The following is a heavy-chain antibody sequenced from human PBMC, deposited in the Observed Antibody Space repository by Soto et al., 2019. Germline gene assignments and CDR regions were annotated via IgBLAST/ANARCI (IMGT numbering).Heavy chain of an antibody. Sequence: GASVKVSCKASGYTFTSYGISWVRQAPGQGLEWMGWISAYNGNTNYAQKLQGRVTMTTDTSTSTAYMELRSLRSDDTAVYYCARGWAGYYDSSGDPLDYWGQGTLVTVSS. CDR3: ARGWAGYYDSSGDPLDY. V-gene: IGHV1-18*01. CDR1: GYTFTSYG. CDR2: ISAYNGNT. D-gene: IGHD3-22*01. J-gene: IGHJ4*02.